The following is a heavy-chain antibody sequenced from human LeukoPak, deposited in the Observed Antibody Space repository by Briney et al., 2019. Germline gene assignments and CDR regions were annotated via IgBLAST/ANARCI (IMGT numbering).Heavy chain of an antibody. CDR2: MNPNSGNT. CDR3: ARGIYRPKRSLVSYYYGSGSLRRGDWFDP. CDR1: GYTFTSYD. Sequence: GASVKVSCKASGYTFTSYDINWVRQATGQGLEWMGWMNPNSGNTGYAQKFQGRVTMTRNTSISTAYMELSSLRSEDTAVYYCARGIYRPKRSLVSYYYGSGSLRRGDWFDPWGQGTLVTVSS. V-gene: IGHV1-8*01. J-gene: IGHJ5*02. D-gene: IGHD3-10*01.